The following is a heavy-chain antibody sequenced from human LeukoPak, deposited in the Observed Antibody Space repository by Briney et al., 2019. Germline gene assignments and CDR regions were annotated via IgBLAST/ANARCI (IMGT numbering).Heavy chain of an antibody. J-gene: IGHJ4*02. V-gene: IGHV3-23*01. CDR3: AKYPPGYDYVWGSPTTGAYFDY. Sequence: GGSLRLSCAASGFTFSSYAMSWVRQAPGKGLEWVSAISGSGGSTYYADSVKGRFTISRDNSKNTQYLQMNSLRAEDTAVYYCAKYPPGYDYVWGSPTTGAYFDYWGQGTLVTVSS. CDR1: GFTFSSYA. D-gene: IGHD3-16*01. CDR2: ISGSGGST.